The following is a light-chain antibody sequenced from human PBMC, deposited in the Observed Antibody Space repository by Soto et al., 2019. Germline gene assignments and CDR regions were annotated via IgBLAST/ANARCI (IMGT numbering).Light chain of an antibody. J-gene: IGKJ2*01. Sequence: DVVMTQSPLSLPVTLGKPASISCRSSQSLVYSDGHTYLNWFQQRPGQSPRRLSYKVSNRDSGVPERFSGSGSGTDFTLKISRVEAEDVGVYYCIQGTHWPRYTFGQGTKLEIK. CDR3: IQGTHWPRYT. V-gene: IGKV2-30*01. CDR1: QSLVYSDGHTY. CDR2: KVS.